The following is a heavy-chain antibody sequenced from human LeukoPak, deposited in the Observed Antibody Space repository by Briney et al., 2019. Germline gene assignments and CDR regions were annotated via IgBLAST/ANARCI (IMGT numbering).Heavy chain of an antibody. CDR1: GFTFSNSW. CDR3: AGIRPSYYFDF. J-gene: IGHJ4*02. CDR2: INQGGSEI. Sequence: PGGSLRLSCAASGFTFSNSWMSWVRQAPGRGLEWVANINQGGSEIYYVDSVKGRFTISRDNAKNSLFLQMNSLRAEDTAVYYCAGIRPSYYFDFWGQGTLVTVSS. V-gene: IGHV3-7*01.